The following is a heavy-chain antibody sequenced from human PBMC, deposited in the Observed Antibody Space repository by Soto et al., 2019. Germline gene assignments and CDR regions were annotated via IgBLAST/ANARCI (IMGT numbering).Heavy chain of an antibody. V-gene: IGHV3-72*01. D-gene: IGHD3-10*01. Sequence: EVQLVESGGGLVQPGGSLRLSCAASGFTFSDHYMDWVRQAPGKGLEWVGRTRNKANSYTTEYAASVKGRFTISRDDSKNSLYLQMNSLKTEDTAVYYCAREDSGSLYYWGQGTLVTVSS. J-gene: IGHJ4*02. CDR2: TRNKANSYTT. CDR3: AREDSGSLYY. CDR1: GFTFSDHY.